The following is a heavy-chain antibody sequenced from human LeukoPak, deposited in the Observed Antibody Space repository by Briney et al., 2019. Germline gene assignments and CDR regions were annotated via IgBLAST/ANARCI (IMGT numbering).Heavy chain of an antibody. Sequence: PSETLSLTRTVSGYSISSGYYWGWIRQPPGKGLEWIGSIYHSGSTYYNPSLKSRVTISVDTSKNQFSLKLSSVTAADTAVYYCARDRPPIAVAGYYFDYWGQGTLVTVSS. CDR3: ARDRPPIAVAGYYFDY. CDR1: GYSISSGYY. D-gene: IGHD6-19*01. V-gene: IGHV4-38-2*02. J-gene: IGHJ4*02. CDR2: IYHSGST.